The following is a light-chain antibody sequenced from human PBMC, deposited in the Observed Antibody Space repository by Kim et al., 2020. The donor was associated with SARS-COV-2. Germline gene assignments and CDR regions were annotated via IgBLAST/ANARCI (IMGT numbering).Light chain of an antibody. V-gene: IGKV3-20*01. CDR2: GAS. CDR3: HQYGSLCRT. J-gene: IGKJ1*01. Sequence: SPGERATLSCRASQSVSNNYLAWYQQKPGQAPRLLIYGASNRGTAIPDRFSGSGSGTDFTLTINRLEPEDFAVCFCHQYGSLCRTFGQGTKVDIK. CDR1: QSVSNNY.